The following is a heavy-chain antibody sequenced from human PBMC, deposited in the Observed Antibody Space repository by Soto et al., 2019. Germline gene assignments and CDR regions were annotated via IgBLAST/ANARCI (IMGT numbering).Heavy chain of an antibody. J-gene: IGHJ4*02. D-gene: IGHD5-18*01. Sequence: PSETLSLTCAVYGGSFSGYYWSWIRQPPGKGLEWIGEINHSGGTNSNPSLKSRVTISVDTSKNQLSLKLSSVTAADTAVYYCAGGNVDTGMVNDYWGQGTLVTVSS. V-gene: IGHV4-34*01. CDR3: AGGNVDTGMVNDY. CDR1: GGSFSGYY. CDR2: INHSGGT.